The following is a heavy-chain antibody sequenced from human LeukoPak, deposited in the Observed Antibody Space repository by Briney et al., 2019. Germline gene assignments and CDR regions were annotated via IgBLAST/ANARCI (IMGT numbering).Heavy chain of an antibody. CDR2: IYSGGST. CDR1: GFTVSSNY. CDR3: AGRFGYCSSTSCRDY. J-gene: IGHJ4*02. Sequence: GGSLRLSCAASGFTVSSNYMSWVRQAPGKGLEWVSVIYSGGSTYYADSVKGRFTISRDNSKNTLYLQMNSLRAEDTAVYYCAGRFGYCSSTSCRDYWGQGTLVTVSS. D-gene: IGHD2-2*03. V-gene: IGHV3-66*01.